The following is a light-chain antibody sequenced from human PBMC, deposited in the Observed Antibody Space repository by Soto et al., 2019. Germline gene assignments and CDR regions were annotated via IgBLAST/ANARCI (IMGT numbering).Light chain of an antibody. V-gene: IGKV1-33*01. J-gene: IGKJ2*01. CDR2: DAS. CDR1: QDISNY. CDR3: QEYDNLPRT. Sequence: DIQMTQSPSSLSASVGDRVTITCQASQDISNYLNWYQQKPGKAPKLLIYDASNLETEVPSRFRGSGSETDFTFTISSLQPEDIATYYCQEYDNLPRTFSQGTKLEIK.